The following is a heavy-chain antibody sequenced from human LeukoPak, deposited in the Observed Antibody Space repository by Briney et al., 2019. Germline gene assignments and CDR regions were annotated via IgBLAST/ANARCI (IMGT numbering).Heavy chain of an antibody. CDR2: IYYHENT. V-gene: IGHV4-39*01. Sequence: SETLSLTCAVSGGSISSSSDYWGWIRQAPGKGLEWIGSIYYHENTYYNSSLKSRVTISVDTSKNQFSLKLNSVTAADTAVYFCARRAYSAAYWKHFDYWGQGILVTVSS. CDR1: GGSISSSSDY. J-gene: IGHJ4*02. CDR3: ARRAYSAAYWKHFDY. D-gene: IGHD1-1*01.